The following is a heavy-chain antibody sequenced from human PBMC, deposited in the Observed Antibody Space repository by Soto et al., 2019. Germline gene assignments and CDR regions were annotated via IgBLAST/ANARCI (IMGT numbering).Heavy chain of an antibody. CDR2: ISPYNGNT. J-gene: IGHJ6*03. CDR1: GYTFTSYG. CDR3: ATQSDGHYYYMDV. D-gene: IGHD2-8*01. V-gene: IGHV1-18*01. Sequence: ASVKVSCKAPGYTFTSYGISWVRQAPGQGLEWMGWISPYNGNTNYAQKFQGRVTITTDKSTSTAYMELSSLRSEDTAVYYCATQSDGHYYYMDVWGKGTTVTVSS.